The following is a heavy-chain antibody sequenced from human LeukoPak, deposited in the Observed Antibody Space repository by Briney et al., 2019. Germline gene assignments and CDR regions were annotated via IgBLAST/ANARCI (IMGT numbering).Heavy chain of an antibody. CDR1: GGSFSGYY. CDR3: ARGSSSGWKRRGWFDP. J-gene: IGHJ5*02. D-gene: IGHD6-19*01. CDR2: INHSGST. Sequence: SETLSLTCAVSGGSFSGYYWSWIRQPPGKGLEWIGEINHSGSTNYNPSLKSRVTISVDTSKNQFSLKLSSVTAADTAVYYCARGSSSGWKRRGWFDPWGQGTLVTVSS. V-gene: IGHV4-34*01.